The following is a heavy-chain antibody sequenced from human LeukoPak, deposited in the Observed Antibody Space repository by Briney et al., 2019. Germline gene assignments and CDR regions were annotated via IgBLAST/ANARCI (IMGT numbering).Heavy chain of an antibody. CDR2: IFGKNGAK. J-gene: IGHJ4*02. V-gene: IGHV3-9*01. D-gene: IGHD3-10*01. Sequence: GGSLRLSCAASGFTFNDYAMHWVRQAPGEGLEWVSGIFGKNGAKGHADSVKGRFTISRDNSKNTLYLQMNSLRAEDTAVYYCAKDPYYTSGSHDDWGQGTLATVSS. CDR3: AKDPYYTSGSHDD. CDR1: GFTFNDYA.